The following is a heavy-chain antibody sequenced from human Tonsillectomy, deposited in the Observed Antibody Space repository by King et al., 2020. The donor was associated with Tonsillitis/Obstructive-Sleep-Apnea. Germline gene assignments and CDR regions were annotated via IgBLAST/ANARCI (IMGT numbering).Heavy chain of an antibody. CDR2: INPNSGGT. D-gene: IGHD2-2*02. Sequence: QVQLVESGAEVKKPGASVKVSCKASGYTFTGYYMHWVRQAPGQGLEWMGWINPNSGGTNYAQKFQGRVTMTRDTSISTAYMELSRLRSDDTAVYYCARDLSYCSSTSCYTPWRNWFDPWGQGTLVTVSS. CDR1: GYTFTGYY. J-gene: IGHJ5*02. V-gene: IGHV1-2*02. CDR3: ARDLSYCSSTSCYTPWRNWFDP.